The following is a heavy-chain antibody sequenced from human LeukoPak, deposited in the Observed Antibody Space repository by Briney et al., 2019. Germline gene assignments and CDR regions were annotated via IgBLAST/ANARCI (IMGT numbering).Heavy chain of an antibody. CDR3: AKSDLVGAFDI. D-gene: IGHD2-8*02. J-gene: IGHJ3*02. V-gene: IGHV3-30*18. CDR2: ISYDGSNK. Sequence: GGSLRLSCEASGFTFNTYAMNWVRQAPGKGLEWVAVISYDGSNKYYADSVKGRFTISRDNSKNTLYLQMNSLRAEDTAVYYCAKSDLVGAFDIWGQGTMVTVSS. CDR1: GFTFNTYA.